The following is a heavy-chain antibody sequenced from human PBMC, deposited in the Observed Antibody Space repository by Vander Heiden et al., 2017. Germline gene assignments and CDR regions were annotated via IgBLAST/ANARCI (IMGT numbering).Heavy chain of an antibody. CDR3: ARALEGYGLDV. Sequence: QVQLQESGPGLVKPSQTLSLTCSVSGGSVSSGGYYCTWVRQLPGKGLEWIGSIFYTGDTFYTPSLKSRVTIAKDTSKNQFSLKLSSVTPADTAVYYCARALEGYGLDVWGQGTTVTVSS. J-gene: IGHJ6*02. CDR2: IFYTGDT. CDR1: GGSVSSGGYY. V-gene: IGHV4-31*03.